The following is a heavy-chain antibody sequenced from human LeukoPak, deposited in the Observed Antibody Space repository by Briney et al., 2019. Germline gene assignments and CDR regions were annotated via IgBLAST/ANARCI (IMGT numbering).Heavy chain of an antibody. CDR2: IYYTGST. CDR1: GGSIRSYY. CDR3: ARDKGIVATKRYYYYGMDV. V-gene: IGHV4-59*01. J-gene: IGHJ6*02. Sequence: SETLSLTCTVSGGSIRSYYWSWIRQPPGKGLEWIGYIYYTGSTNYNPSLKSRVTISVDTSKNQFSLNLISVTAADTAVYYCARDKGIVATKRYYYYGMDVWGQGTTVTVSS. D-gene: IGHD5-12*01.